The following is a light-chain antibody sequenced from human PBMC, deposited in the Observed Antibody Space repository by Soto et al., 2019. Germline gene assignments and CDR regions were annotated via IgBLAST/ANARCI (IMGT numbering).Light chain of an antibody. CDR2: LEGSGSY. V-gene: IGLV4-60*02. CDR3: ETWDSNARV. CDR1: SGHSSYI. J-gene: IGLJ2*01. Sequence: QSVLTQSSSASASLGSSVKLTCTLSSGHSSYIIAWHHQQPGKAPRYLMKLEGSGSYNKGSGVPDRFSGSSSGAYRYLTISNLQFEDEANYYCETWDSNARVFGGGTKLTVL.